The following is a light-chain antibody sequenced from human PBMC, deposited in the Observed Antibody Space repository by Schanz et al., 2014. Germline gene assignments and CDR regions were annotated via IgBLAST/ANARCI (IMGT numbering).Light chain of an antibody. CDR1: SSDVGGYNY. J-gene: IGLJ3*02. CDR2: EAS. Sequence: QSVLTQPASVSASPGQSITISCTGTSSDVGGYNYVSWYQHHPGKAPKLMIYEASKRPSGVSNRFSGSKSGNTASLTISGLQAEDEADYYCCSYAGSSTFWVFGGGTKLTVL. V-gene: IGLV2-23*01. CDR3: CSYAGSSTFWV.